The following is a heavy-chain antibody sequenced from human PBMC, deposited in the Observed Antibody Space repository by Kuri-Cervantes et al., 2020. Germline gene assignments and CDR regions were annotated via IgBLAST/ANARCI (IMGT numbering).Heavy chain of an antibody. Sequence: ASVKVSCKASGYTFTSYDIHWVRQATGQGLEWMGWMNPNSGNTGYAQRFQGRVTMTRNTSISTAYMELSSLRSEDTAVYYCARGRYEMATMVYPFDYWGQGTLVTVSS. CDR2: MNPNSGNT. J-gene: IGHJ4*02. CDR3: ARGRYEMATMVYPFDY. V-gene: IGHV1-8*01. D-gene: IGHD5-24*01. CDR1: GYTFTSYD.